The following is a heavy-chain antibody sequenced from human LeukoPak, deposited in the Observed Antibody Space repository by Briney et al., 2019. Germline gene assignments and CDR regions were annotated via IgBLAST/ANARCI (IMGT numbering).Heavy chain of an antibody. CDR1: GYSFTSYW. Sequence: GESLKISCQGSGYSFTSYWIGWVRQMPGKGLEWIGIIYPGDSDTRYSPSFQGQVTISADKSISTAYLQWSSLKASDTAMYYCARLLVVAATNWFDPWGQGTLVTVSS. V-gene: IGHV5-51*01. D-gene: IGHD2-15*01. J-gene: IGHJ5*02. CDR3: ARLLVVAATNWFDP. CDR2: IYPGDSDT.